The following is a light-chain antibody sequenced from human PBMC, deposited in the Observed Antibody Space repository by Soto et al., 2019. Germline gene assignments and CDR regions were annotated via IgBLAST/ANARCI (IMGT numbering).Light chain of an antibody. J-gene: IGKJ4*01. V-gene: IGKV1-6*02. CDR2: GAP. Sequence: IQMTQSPSSLSAYVGDRVTITFLASQGIRDDLGWYQQKPGRAPRLLIYGAPSLQSGVPSRFSGSGYGTEFTLTISSLQPEDFATYYCLQDYNYPLTFGGGTKVDIK. CDR1: QGIRDD. CDR3: LQDYNYPLT.